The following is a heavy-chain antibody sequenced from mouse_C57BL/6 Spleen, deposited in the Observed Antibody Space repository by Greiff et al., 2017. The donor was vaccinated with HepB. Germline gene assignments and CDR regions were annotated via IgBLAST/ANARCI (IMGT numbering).Heavy chain of an antibody. Sequence: EVQLQQSGPELVKPGASVKISCKASGYTFTDYYMNWVKQSHGKSLEWIGDINPNNGGTSYNQKFKGKATLTVDKSSSTAYMELRSLTSEDSAVYYCARSEVYYGYDGGSAWFAYWGQGTLVTVSA. CDR2: INPNNGGT. CDR1: GYTFTDYY. J-gene: IGHJ3*01. V-gene: IGHV1-26*01. D-gene: IGHD2-2*01. CDR3: ARSEVYYGYDGGSAWFAY.